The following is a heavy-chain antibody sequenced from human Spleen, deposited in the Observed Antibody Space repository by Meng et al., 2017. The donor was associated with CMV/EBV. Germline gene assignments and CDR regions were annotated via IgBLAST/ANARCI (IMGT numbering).Heavy chain of an antibody. CDR3: ARVIYGSDSNWFDP. CDR1: GYTFTSYG. D-gene: IGHD3-10*01. V-gene: IGHV1-18*01. CDR2: ISAYNGNT. J-gene: IGHJ5*02. Sequence: VQLGQSGAEVKKPGASVKVSCQASGYTFTSYGISWVRQAPGRGLEWMGWISAYNGNTNYAQKLQGRVTMTTDTSTSTAYMELRSLRSDDTAVYYCARVIYGSDSNWFDPWGQGTLVTVSS.